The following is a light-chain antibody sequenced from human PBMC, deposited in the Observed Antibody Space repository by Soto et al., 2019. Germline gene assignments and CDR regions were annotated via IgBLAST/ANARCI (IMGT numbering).Light chain of an antibody. V-gene: IGLV2-11*01. J-gene: IGLJ1*01. Sequence: QSALTQPRSVSGSLGQSVTISCTGTSSDVGGYNYVSWYQQHPGKAPKLMIYDVSKRSSGVPDRFSGSKSGNTASLTISGLQAEDEADYYCCSYAGSYTYVFGTGTRSPS. CDR1: SSDVGGYNY. CDR3: CSYAGSYTYV. CDR2: DVS.